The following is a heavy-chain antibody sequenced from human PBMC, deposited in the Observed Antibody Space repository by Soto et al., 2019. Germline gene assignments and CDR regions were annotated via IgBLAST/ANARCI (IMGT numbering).Heavy chain of an antibody. Sequence: GASVKVSCKASGYTFTGYYMHWARQAPGQGLEWMGWINPNSGGTNYAQKFQGRVTMTRDTSISTAYMELSRLRSDDTAVYYCARAVYSSSSNWFDPWGQGTLVTVSS. D-gene: IGHD6-6*01. J-gene: IGHJ5*02. CDR2: INPNSGGT. CDR1: GYTFTGYY. V-gene: IGHV1-2*02. CDR3: ARAVYSSSSNWFDP.